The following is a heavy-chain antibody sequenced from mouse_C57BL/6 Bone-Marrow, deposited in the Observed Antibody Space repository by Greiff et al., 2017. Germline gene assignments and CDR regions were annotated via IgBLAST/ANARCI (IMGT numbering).Heavy chain of an antibody. CDR3: ASSNWAWFAY. CDR2: IHPNSGST. V-gene: IGHV1-64*01. Sequence: VQLQQPGAELVKPGASVKLSCTASGYTFTSYWMHWVKQRPGQGLEWIGMIHPNSGSTNYNEKFKSKATLTVDKSSSTAYMQLSSLTSEDSAVYYCASSNWAWFAYWGQGTLVTVSA. D-gene: IGHD4-1*01. J-gene: IGHJ3*01. CDR1: GYTFTSYW.